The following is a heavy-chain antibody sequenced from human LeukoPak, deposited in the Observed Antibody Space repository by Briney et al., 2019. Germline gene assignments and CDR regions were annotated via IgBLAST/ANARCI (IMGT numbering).Heavy chain of an antibody. J-gene: IGHJ4*02. Sequence: AAVNVSCKTSGYPFTNHGVSWVGQAPGQGLEGVGWINANSGDTNYAQRFQGRLTMTTDTSTTTAYMELRSLSSDDTAVYYCARDWPIVIADYWGQGTLVTVSS. CDR1: GYPFTNHG. D-gene: IGHD2/OR15-2a*01. V-gene: IGHV1-18*01. CDR3: ARDWPIVIADY. CDR2: INANSGDT.